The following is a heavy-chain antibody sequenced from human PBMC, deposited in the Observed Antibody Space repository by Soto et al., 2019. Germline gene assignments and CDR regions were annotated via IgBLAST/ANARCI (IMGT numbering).Heavy chain of an antibody. CDR1: GGTFSSYA. Sequence: QVQLVQSGAEVKKPGSSVKVSCKASGGTFSSYAISWVRQAPGQGLEWMGGIIPIFGTANYAQKFQGRVTITADESTSTAYMELSSLRSEDTAVYYCASSRSDRIAAAGRFDPWGQGTLVTVSS. D-gene: IGHD6-13*01. CDR2: IIPIFGTA. V-gene: IGHV1-69*01. CDR3: ASSRSDRIAAAGRFDP. J-gene: IGHJ5*02.